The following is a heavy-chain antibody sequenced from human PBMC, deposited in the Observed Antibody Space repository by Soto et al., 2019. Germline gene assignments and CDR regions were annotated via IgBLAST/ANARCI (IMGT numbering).Heavy chain of an antibody. V-gene: IGHV4-30-4*01. Sequence: SETLSLTCTVSGDSISSPHYYWTWVRQPPGKGLEWVGYIYYTGNNFYNPALQSRIAMSVDPSTNQFSLNLASVTASDTAMYYCARRGTYSSGWDYWGQGTLVTVSS. CDR3: ARRGTYSSGWDY. J-gene: IGHJ4*02. D-gene: IGHD6-19*01. CDR2: IYYTGNN. CDR1: GDSISSPHYY.